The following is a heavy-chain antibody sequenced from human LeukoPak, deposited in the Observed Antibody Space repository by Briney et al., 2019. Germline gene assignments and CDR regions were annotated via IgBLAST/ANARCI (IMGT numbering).Heavy chain of an antibody. V-gene: IGHV1-58*01. D-gene: IGHD1-26*01. CDR3: AAGWELPEGFDY. J-gene: IGHJ4*02. CDR1: GFTSTSSA. CDR2: IVVGSGNT. Sequence: GASVKVSCKASGFTSTSSAVQWVRQARGQRLEWIGWIVVGSGNTNYAQKFQERVTITRDMSTSTAYMELSSLRSEDTAVYYCAAGWELPEGFDYWGQGTLVTVSS.